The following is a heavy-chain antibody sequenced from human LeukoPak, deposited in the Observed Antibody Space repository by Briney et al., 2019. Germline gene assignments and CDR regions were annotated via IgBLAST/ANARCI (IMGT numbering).Heavy chain of an antibody. V-gene: IGHV3-23*01. J-gene: IGHJ4*02. Sequence: GGSLRLSCAASGFCFTSYAMSWVRQAPGKGLEWVSAISGSGDNTYYADSVMGRFTISRDNSRNTLHLQMNSLRPEDTAGYYCAKIPHPTYYFDYWGQGTLVTVSS. CDR3: AKIPHPTYYFDY. CDR1: GFCFTSYA. CDR2: ISGSGDNT.